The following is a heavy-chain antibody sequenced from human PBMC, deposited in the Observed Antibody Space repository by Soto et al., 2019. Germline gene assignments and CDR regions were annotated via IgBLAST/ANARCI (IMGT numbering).Heavy chain of an antibody. Sequence: QVQLQESGPRLVKSSETLSLVCSVSGDSIIRSFWGWIRQSPGKGLQYIGYISDSGLTYYDPSLKSRVTISVDTSKNQFPLKLTSVTAADTAVYYSARGAGDFSGPDSFDIWGQGTMVTVSS. V-gene: IGHV4-59*01. D-gene: IGHD3-10*01. CDR3: ARGAGDFSGPDSFDI. J-gene: IGHJ3*02. CDR2: ISDSGLT. CDR1: GDSIIRSF.